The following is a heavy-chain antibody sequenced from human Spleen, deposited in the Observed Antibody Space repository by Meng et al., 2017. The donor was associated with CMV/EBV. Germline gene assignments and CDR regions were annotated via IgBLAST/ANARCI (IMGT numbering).Heavy chain of an antibody. CDR2: ISGSDGTT. Sequence: GESLKISCAASGFAFTSYWMNWVRQAPGKGLEWISTISGSDGTTDYADSVKGRFTISRDNLKNTLYLQMNSLRAEDTAVYYCAKDTASSSPGGEDYFDYWGQGTLVTVSS. D-gene: IGHD6-6*01. V-gene: IGHV3-23*01. J-gene: IGHJ4*02. CDR1: GFAFTSYW. CDR3: AKDTASSSPGGEDYFDY.